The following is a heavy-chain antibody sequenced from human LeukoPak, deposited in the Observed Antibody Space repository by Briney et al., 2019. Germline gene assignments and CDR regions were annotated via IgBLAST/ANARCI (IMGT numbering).Heavy chain of an antibody. Sequence: GGSLRLSCAASGFTFSSYEMNWVRQAPGKGLEWVSYISSSSSTIYYADSVKGRFTISRDNDKKSLYLQMNNLRAEDTAVYYCARDGGYCSGGSCYYRWFDPWGQGTLVTVSS. CDR1: GFTFSSYE. CDR2: ISSSSSTI. V-gene: IGHV3-48*03. CDR3: ARDGGYCSGGSCYYRWFDP. J-gene: IGHJ5*02. D-gene: IGHD2-15*01.